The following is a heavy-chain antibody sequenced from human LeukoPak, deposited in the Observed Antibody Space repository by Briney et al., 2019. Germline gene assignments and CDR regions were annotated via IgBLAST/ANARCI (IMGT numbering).Heavy chain of an antibody. V-gene: IGHV3-30*18. D-gene: IGHD3-22*01. CDR3: AKDSGDSSGPSPGY. CDR1: GFTFSSYG. CDR2: ISYDGSNK. Sequence: PGRSLRLSCAASGFTFSSYGMHWVRQAPGKGLEWVAVISYDGSNKYYADSVKGRFTISRDNSKNTLYLQMNSLRAEDTAVYYCAKDSGDSSGPSPGYWGQGTLVTVSS. J-gene: IGHJ4*02.